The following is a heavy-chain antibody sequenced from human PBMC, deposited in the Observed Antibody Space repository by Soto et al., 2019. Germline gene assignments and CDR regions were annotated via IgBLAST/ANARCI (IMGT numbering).Heavy chain of an antibody. J-gene: IGHJ5*02. V-gene: IGHV1-8*01. CDR2: MNPNSGNT. D-gene: IGHD6-13*01. CDR3: ARVASSWSPTRWFEP. CDR1: GYTFTSYD. Sequence: ASVKVSCKASGYTFTSYDINWVRQATGQGLEWMGWMNPNSGNTGYAQKFQGRVTMTRDTSISTAYMELSSLRSEDTAVYYCARVASSWSPTRWFEPWGQGPLVTVSS.